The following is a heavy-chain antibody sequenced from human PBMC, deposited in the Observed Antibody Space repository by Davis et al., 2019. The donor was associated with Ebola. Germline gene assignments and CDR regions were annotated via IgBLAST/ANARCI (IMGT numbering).Heavy chain of an antibody. CDR1: GYNYNDFG. CDR2: INPSGGST. V-gene: IGHV1-46*02. Sequence: ASVKVSCKASGYNYNDFGVTWVRQAPGQGLEWMGIINPSGGSTSYAQKFQGRVTMTRDTSTSTAYMELRSLRSDDTAVYYCARLRFLEWLFSSMDVWGQGTTVTVSS. CDR3: ARLRFLEWLFSSMDV. J-gene: IGHJ6*02. D-gene: IGHD3-3*01.